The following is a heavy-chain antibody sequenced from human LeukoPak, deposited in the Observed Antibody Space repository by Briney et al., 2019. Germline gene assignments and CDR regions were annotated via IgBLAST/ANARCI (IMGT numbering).Heavy chain of an antibody. CDR1: GFTFSSYA. CDR2: ISGSGGGT. Sequence: GWSLRLSCAASGFTFSSYAMSWVRQAPEKGLEWVSPISGSGGGTYYADSVKGRFTISRDDSKNTLYLQMNSLRAEDTAVYYCARDRIIYGDYGDTFDIWGRGTMVTVSS. D-gene: IGHD4-17*01. V-gene: IGHV3-23*01. CDR3: ARDRIIYGDYGDTFDI. J-gene: IGHJ3*02.